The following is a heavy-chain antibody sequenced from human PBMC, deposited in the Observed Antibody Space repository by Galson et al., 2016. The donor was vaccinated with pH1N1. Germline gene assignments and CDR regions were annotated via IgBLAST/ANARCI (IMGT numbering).Heavy chain of an antibody. CDR3: AMVPRGEFLYYMDV. CDR1: GGSISSGGYY. V-gene: IGHV4-31*03. CDR2: IYYSGST. J-gene: IGHJ6*03. D-gene: IGHD3-16*01. Sequence: TLSLTCTVSGGSISSGGYYWSWIRQHPGKGLEWIGYIYYSGSTYYNPSPKSRVTISVDTSKNQFSLKLSSVTAADTAVYYCAMVPRGEFLYYMDVWGKGTTVTVSS.